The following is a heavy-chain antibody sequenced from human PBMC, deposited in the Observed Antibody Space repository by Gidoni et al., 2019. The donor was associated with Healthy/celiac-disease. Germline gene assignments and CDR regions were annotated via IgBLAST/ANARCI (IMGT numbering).Heavy chain of an antibody. V-gene: IGHV3-21*01. CDR3: ASVTTYSRDGYNYVY. CDR1: GFPFSRYS. Sequence: EVQLVESGGGLVKPGGSLSLSCAASGFPFSRYSMNWVRQAPGKGLEWVSSISSSSSYIYYADSVKGRFTISRDNAKNALYLKMNSLRAEDTAVYYCASVTTYSRDGYNYVYWGQGTLVTVSS. CDR2: ISSSSSYI. J-gene: IGHJ4*02. D-gene: IGHD5-12*01.